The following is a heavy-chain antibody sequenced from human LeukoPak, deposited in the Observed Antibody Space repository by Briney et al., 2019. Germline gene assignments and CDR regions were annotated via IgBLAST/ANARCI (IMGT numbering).Heavy chain of an antibody. CDR3: ARAVSGRLDY. V-gene: IGHV4-59*08. CDR1: GGSMSPYH. CDR2: IYYSGST. Sequence: PSETLSLTCTVSGGSMSPYHWGWIRQPPGKGLEWIGYIYYSGSTNYNPSLKSRVTISVVTSKNQFSLKLSSVTAADTAIYYCARAVSGRLDYWGQGTLVTVSS. D-gene: IGHD6-19*01. J-gene: IGHJ4*02.